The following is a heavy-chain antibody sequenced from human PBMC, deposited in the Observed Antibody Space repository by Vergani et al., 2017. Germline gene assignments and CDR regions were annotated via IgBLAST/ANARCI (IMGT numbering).Heavy chain of an antibody. Sequence: VQLQESGPGLVKPSQTLSLTCTVSGGSISSGDHYWSWIRQPPGKGLEWVSGINWNSDSIAYADSVKGRFTISRDNAKNSLYLQMNSLRAEDTALYYCVKDIAASGNYWYFDLWGRGTLVTVSS. CDR3: VKDIAASGNYWYFDL. V-gene: IGHV3-9*01. CDR1: GGSISSGDHY. CDR2: INWNSDSI. D-gene: IGHD6-13*01. J-gene: IGHJ2*01.